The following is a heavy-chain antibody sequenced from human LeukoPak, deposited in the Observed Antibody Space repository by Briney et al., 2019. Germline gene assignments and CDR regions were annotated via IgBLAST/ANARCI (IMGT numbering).Heavy chain of an antibody. J-gene: IGHJ4*02. CDR2: ISSSSSYI. Sequence: GGSLRLSCAASGFTFSSNSMNWVRQAPGKGLEWVSSISSSSSYIYYADSVKGRFTISRGNSKNTLYLQMNSLRAEDTAVYYCARDGLPLSPGGFDYWGQGTLVTVSS. D-gene: IGHD3-16*02. V-gene: IGHV3-21*04. CDR3: ARDGLPLSPGGFDY. CDR1: GFTFSSNS.